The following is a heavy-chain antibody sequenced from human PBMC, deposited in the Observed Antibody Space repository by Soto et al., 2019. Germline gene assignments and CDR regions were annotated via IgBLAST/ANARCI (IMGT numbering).Heavy chain of an antibody. CDR3: ARVPPGAMVPFDY. J-gene: IGHJ4*02. Sequence: VASVKVSGKASGGTFSSYAISWVRQAPGQGLEWMGGIIPIFGTANYAQKFQGRVTITADESTSTAYMELSSLRSEDTAVYYCARVPPGAMVPFDYWGQGTLVTVSS. CDR2: IIPIFGTA. D-gene: IGHD5-18*01. V-gene: IGHV1-69*13. CDR1: GGTFSSYA.